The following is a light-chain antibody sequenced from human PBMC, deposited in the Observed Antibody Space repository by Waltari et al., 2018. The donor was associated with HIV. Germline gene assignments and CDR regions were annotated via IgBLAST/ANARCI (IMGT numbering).Light chain of an antibody. CDR3: QQYGDSPET. CDR1: QIVSSAY. CDR2: GAS. V-gene: IGKV3-20*01. Sequence: EIVLTQSPGTLSLSPGDRATLSCRASQIVSSAYLAWYQQKPGQAPRLLIYGASTRATGVPERFSGSGFGTDFTLTITRLEPEDFAVYYCQQYGDSPETFGQGARVQI. J-gene: IGKJ1*01.